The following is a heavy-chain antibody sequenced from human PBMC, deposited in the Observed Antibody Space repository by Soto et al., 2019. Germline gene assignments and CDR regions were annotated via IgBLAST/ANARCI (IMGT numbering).Heavy chain of an antibody. CDR1: GYTFTGYY. V-gene: IGHV1-2*02. J-gene: IGHJ6*02. D-gene: IGHD3-3*01. CDR2: INPNSGGT. CDR3: ARLSFYDFWSDPYGMDV. Sequence: GASVKVSCKASGYTFTGYYMHWGRQAPGQGLEWMGWINPNSGGTNYAQKFQGRVTMTRDTSISTAYMELSRLRSDDTAVYYCARLSFYDFWSDPYGMDVWGQGTTVTVSS.